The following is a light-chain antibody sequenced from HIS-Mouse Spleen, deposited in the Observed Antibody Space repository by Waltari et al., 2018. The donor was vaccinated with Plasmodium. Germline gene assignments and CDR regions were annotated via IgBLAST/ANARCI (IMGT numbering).Light chain of an antibody. V-gene: IGLV2-14*01. J-gene: IGLJ2*01. CDR1: SSDVGGYNY. Sequence: QSALTQPASVSGSPGPSLHISCPGTSSDVGGYNYVYWYQQPPGKAPKLMIYEVINRPSGVSNRFSGSKSGNTASLTISGLQAEDEADYYCSSYTSSSTHVVFGGGTKLTVL. CDR3: SSYTSSSTHVV. CDR2: EVI.